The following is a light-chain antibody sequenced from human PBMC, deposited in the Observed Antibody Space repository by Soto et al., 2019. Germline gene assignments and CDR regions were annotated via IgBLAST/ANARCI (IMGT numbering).Light chain of an antibody. J-gene: IGLJ1*01. CDR2: AVT. Sequence: QSVLTQPASVSGSPGQSITISCTGTSSDVGGYNYVSWYQQHPGKAPKLMIYAVTDRPSGVSSRFYGSKSGNTASLTISGLQAEDDADYYCSSYTSSSTLFGTRTKVTVL. V-gene: IGLV2-14*01. CDR1: SSDVGGYNY. CDR3: SSYTSSSTL.